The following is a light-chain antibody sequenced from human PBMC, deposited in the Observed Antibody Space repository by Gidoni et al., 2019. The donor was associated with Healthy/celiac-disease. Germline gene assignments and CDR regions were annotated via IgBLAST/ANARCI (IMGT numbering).Light chain of an antibody. CDR1: QSVSSY. CDR2: DAS. CDR3: QQRCNCPLT. Sequence: EIVLTQSPAPLSLSPGERATLACRASQSVSSYLAWYQQKPGQAPRLLIYDASNRATGIPARFSGSGSGTDFTLTISILEPEDFAVYYCQQRCNCPLTFXGXTKVEIK. J-gene: IGKJ4*01. V-gene: IGKV3-11*01.